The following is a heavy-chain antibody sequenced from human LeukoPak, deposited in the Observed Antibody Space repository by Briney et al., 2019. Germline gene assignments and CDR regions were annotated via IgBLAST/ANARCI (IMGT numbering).Heavy chain of an antibody. D-gene: IGHD3-22*01. Sequence: SETLSLTCTVSGGSISSYYWSWIRQPPGKGLEWIGYIYYSGSTNYNPSLKSRVTISVDTSKTQFSLRLSSVTAADTAVYYCARQYYYDGSVYYTTYNWFDPWGQGTLVTVSS. CDR2: IYYSGST. J-gene: IGHJ5*02. CDR3: ARQYYYDGSVYYTTYNWFDP. V-gene: IGHV4-59*08. CDR1: GGSISSYY.